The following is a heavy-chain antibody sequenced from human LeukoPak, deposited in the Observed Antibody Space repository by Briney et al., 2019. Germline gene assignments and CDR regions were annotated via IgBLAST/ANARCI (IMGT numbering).Heavy chain of an antibody. J-gene: IGHJ2*01. D-gene: IGHD3-3*01. CDR1: GGSFSGYY. CDR2: INHSGGT. CDR3: ARGALRFLEWLRNNWYFDL. V-gene: IGHV4-34*01. Sequence: PSETLSLACAVYGGSFSGYYWSWIRQPPGKGLEWLGEINHSGGTNYNPSLKSRVTISVDTSKNQFSLKLSSVTAADTAVYYCARGALRFLEWLRNNWYFDLWGRGTLVTVSS.